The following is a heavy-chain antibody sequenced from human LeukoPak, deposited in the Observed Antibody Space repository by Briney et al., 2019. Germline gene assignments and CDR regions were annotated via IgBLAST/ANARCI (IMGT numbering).Heavy chain of an antibody. CDR1: GFIFSTIR. J-gene: IGHJ4*02. D-gene: IGHD6-19*01. Sequence: GGSLRLSCAPSGFIFSTIRINWVRQPPGKGLKWVASISGSSSNKYYADSVQGRFTISRDNAKNSLYLQMGSLRAEDTAVYYCARPPSTSAWSNSVDDWGQGTLVTVSS. V-gene: IGHV3-21*01. CDR2: ISGSSSNK. CDR3: ARPPSTSAWSNSVDD.